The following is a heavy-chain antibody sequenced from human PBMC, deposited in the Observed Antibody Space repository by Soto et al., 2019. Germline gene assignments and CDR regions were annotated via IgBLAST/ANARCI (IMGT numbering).Heavy chain of an antibody. V-gene: IGHV3-48*01. CDR1: GFTSSSYS. Sequence: EVQLVESGGGLVQPGGSLRLSCAASGFTSSSYSMNLVRQAPGKGLEWVSYISSSSSTIYYADSVKGRFTISRDNAKNSLYLQMNSLRAEDTAVYYCARDDDSSGYYYGYWYFDLWGRGTLVTVSS. D-gene: IGHD3-22*01. J-gene: IGHJ2*01. CDR3: ARDDDSSGYYYGYWYFDL. CDR2: ISSSSSTI.